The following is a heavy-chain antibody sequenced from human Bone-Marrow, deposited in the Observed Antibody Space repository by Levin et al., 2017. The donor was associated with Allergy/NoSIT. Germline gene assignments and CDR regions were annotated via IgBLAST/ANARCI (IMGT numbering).Heavy chain of an antibody. J-gene: IGHJ4*02. Sequence: KVSCKVSGYTFSDYYMSWVRQAPGKGPEWMGLIDPEDGQTIYAEKFQGRVTITADTSTSSFFMEMRSLRSEDTAMYFCARSRTAGIALPGVYWGQGTLVTVSS. CDR2: IDPEDGQT. CDR3: ARSRTAGIALPGVY. D-gene: IGHD6-13*01. CDR1: GYTFSDYY. V-gene: IGHV1-69-2*01.